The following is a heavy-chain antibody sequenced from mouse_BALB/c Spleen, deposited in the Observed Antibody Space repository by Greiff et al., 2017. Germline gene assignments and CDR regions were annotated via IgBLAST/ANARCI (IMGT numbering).Heavy chain of an antibody. Sequence: VQLQQSGAELVRAGASVKLSCTASGFNIKDYNMTWVKQGPEQGLEWIGWIDPENGDTEYAPKFQGKANMTADTSCNTAYLQLSSLTSEDTAVYYCNEDTTVGDDYWGEGTTLTVSS. V-gene: IGHV14-4*02. CDR2: IDPENGDT. CDR1: GFNIKDYN. D-gene: IGHD1-1*01. CDR3: NEDTTVGDDY. J-gene: IGHJ2*01.